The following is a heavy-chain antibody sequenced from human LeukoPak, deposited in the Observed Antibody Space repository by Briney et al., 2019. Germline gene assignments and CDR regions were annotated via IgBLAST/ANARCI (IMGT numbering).Heavy chain of an antibody. V-gene: IGHV4-39*01. CDR3: AKQTGSGLFILP. D-gene: IGHD3/OR15-3a*01. J-gene: IGHJ4*02. Sequence: SETLSLTCTVSGGSISSSSYYWGWIRQPPGKGLEWIGSIYYTGNTYYNASLKSRVTISIDTSKNQFSLKLTSVTAADTAVYYCAKQTGSGLFILPGGQGTLVTVSS. CDR1: GGSISSSSYY. CDR2: IYYTGNT.